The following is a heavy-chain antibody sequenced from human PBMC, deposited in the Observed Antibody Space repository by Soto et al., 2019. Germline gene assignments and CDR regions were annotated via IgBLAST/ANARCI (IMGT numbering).Heavy chain of an antibody. Sequence: QVQLVESGGGVVQPGRSLRLSCAASGFTFSSYGMHWVRQAPGKGLEWVAVISYDGSNKYYADSVKGRFTISRDNXXNTLYLQMNSLRAEDTAVYYCAKDMGRRYYYGMDVWGQGTTVTVSS. D-gene: IGHD3-10*01. CDR3: AKDMGRRYYYGMDV. V-gene: IGHV3-30*18. CDR2: ISYDGSNK. J-gene: IGHJ6*02. CDR1: GFTFSSYG.